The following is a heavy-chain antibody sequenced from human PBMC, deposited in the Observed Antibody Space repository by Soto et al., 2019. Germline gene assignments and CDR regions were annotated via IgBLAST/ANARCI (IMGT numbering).Heavy chain of an antibody. D-gene: IGHD2-8*01. CDR2: TYYRSNWYT. CDR3: ARLIGNSWLDS. V-gene: IGHV6-1*01. Sequence: PALPITYAISGDKVCTNSATWDWIRQSPSRGLEWLGRTYYRSNWYTDYAGSVKGRITISPDTSNNQLSLQLNSVTPDYSAVYYCARLIGNSWLDSWGQGTLVTVSS. CDR1: GDKVCTNSAT. J-gene: IGHJ5*01.